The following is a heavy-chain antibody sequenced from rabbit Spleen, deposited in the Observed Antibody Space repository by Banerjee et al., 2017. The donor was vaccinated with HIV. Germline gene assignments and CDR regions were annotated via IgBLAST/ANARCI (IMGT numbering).Heavy chain of an antibody. J-gene: IGHJ3*01. CDR1: GFSFSSSYW. CDR3: ARGVNGDGYGLNL. Sequence: QEQLEESGGDLVKPEGSLTLTCTASGFSFSSSYWIWWVRQAPGKGLEWIAYIYGGAGSYTHYASWAKGRFTISKASSTTVTLQLNSLTAADTATYFCARGVNGDGYGLNLWGQGTLVTVS. CDR2: IYGGAGSYT. V-gene: IGHV1S45*01. D-gene: IGHD6-1*01.